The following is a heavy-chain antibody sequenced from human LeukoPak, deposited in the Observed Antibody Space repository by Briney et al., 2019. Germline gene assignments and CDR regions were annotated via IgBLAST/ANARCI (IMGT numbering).Heavy chain of an antibody. CDR1: GGSISRSSYY. CDR3: ARDYGDHAFDC. V-gene: IGHV4-39*01. Sequence: PSATLSLTCTVSGGSISRSSYYWGWIRQPPGKGLEWIGSFYYSGSTYYNPSLKSRVTISVDTSKNQFSLKLSSVTAADTAVYFCARDYGDHAFDCWGQGTLVTVSS. J-gene: IGHJ4*02. CDR2: FYYSGST. D-gene: IGHD4-17*01.